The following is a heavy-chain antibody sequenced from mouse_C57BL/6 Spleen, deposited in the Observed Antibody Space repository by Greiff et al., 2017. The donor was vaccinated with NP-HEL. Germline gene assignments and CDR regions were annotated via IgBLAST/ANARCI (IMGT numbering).Heavy chain of an antibody. V-gene: IGHV14-4*01. CDR1: GFNIKDDY. CDR2: IDPENGDT. Sequence: EVQGVESGAELVRPGASVKLSCTASGFNIKDDYMHWVKQRPEQGLEWIGWIDPENGDTEYASKFQGKATITADTSSNTAYLQLSSLTSEDTAVYYCTRPFAYWGQGTLVTVSA. CDR3: TRPFAY. J-gene: IGHJ3*01.